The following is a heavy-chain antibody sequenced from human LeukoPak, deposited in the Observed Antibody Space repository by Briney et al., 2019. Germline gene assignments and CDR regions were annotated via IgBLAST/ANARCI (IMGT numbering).Heavy chain of an antibody. CDR1: GYTFTGYY. CDR3: ARGLLQGYDYAF. V-gene: IGHV1-2*02. CDR2: INPNSGDT. Sequence: RASVKVSCKASGYTFTGYYMHWLRQAPGQGLEWIGWINPNSGDTNYAHNFQGRATMTRDTSISTAYMEVSRLTSDDTAVYYCARGLLQGYDYAFWGQGTLVTVSS. D-gene: IGHD5-12*01. J-gene: IGHJ4*02.